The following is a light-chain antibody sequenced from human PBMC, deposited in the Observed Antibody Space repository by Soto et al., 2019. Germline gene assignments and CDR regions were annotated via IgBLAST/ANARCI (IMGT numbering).Light chain of an antibody. Sequence: QSALTQPASVSGSPGQSITISCTGSSSDVGGYNHVSWYQQHPGKAPKLMIYEVSNRPSGVSNRFSGSKSGNTASLTISGLQAEDEADYYSSSYTTSTTRIIFGGGTKLTVL. V-gene: IGLV2-14*01. CDR2: EVS. CDR3: SSYTTSTTRII. CDR1: SSDVGGYNH. J-gene: IGLJ2*01.